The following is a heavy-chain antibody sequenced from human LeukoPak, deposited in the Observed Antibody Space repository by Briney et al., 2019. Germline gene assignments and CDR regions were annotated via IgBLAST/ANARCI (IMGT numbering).Heavy chain of an antibody. D-gene: IGHD3-10*01. Sequence: ASVKVSCKASGYTFTSYDVNWVRQATGQGREWMGWVNPISGDTGSALKLQGRVTMSRNTSISTAYMELGSLRAGETAVYYCAGVPRRGERFDPWGQGTLVTVS. J-gene: IGHJ5*02. CDR1: GYTFTSYD. CDR2: VNPISGDT. V-gene: IGHV1-8*01. CDR3: AGVPRRGERFDP.